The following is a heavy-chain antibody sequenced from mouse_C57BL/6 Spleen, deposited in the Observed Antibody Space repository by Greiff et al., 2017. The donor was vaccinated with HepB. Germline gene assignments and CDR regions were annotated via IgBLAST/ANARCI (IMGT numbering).Heavy chain of an antibody. CDR2: IDPETGGT. J-gene: IGHJ2*01. D-gene: IGHD1-1*01. CDR3: TRVYLITTVVVPFDY. Sequence: SGAELVRPGASVTLSCKASGYTFTDYEMHWVKQTPVHGLEWIGAIDPETGGTAYNQKFKGKAILTADKSSSTAYMELRSLTSEDSAVYYCTRVYLITTVVVPFDYWGQGTTLTVSS. CDR1: GYTFTDYE. V-gene: IGHV1-15*01.